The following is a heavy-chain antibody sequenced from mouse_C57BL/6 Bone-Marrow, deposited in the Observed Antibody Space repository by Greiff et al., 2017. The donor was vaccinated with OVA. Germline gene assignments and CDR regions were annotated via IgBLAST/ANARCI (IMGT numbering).Heavy chain of an antibody. J-gene: IGHJ2*01. CDR3: TYGNYDYFDY. Sequence: VQLQQSGAELVRPGASVKLSCTASGFNIKDYYMHWVKQRPEQGLEWIGRIDPEGGDTEYAPKFQGKATMTADTSSNTAYLQLSSLTSEDTAVYYCTYGNYDYFDYWGQGTTLTVSS. CDR2: IDPEGGDT. V-gene: IGHV14-1*01. CDR1: GFNIKDYY. D-gene: IGHD2-1*01.